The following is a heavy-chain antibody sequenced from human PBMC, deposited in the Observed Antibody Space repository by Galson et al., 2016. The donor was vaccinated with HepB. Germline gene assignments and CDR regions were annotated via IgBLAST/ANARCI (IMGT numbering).Heavy chain of an antibody. Sequence: SVKVSCKASGYTFTNHAMHWVRQAPGQSLEWMGWINTGKGNTKYSQKSQDRVTITRDTSASTGYMELSNLRSEDTAVFVCARLSTSGTYFGYWGQGVLVTVSS. CDR2: INTGKGNT. J-gene: IGHJ4*02. CDR1: GYTFTNHA. V-gene: IGHV1-3*04. D-gene: IGHD1-26*01. CDR3: ARLSTSGTYFGY.